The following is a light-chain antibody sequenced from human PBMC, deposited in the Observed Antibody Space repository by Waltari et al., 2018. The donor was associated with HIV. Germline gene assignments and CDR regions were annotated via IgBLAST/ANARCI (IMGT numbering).Light chain of an antibody. J-gene: IGKJ1*01. Sequence: ETVMTQSPDSLSVSPGETATLSCRASQSVSNDLAWYQQKPGRAPRLLIYEASTRDTGVPVKFRGTGSGTEFTLTISSLQSEDLGVYFCQQYMSWPRTFGQGTKVEIK. V-gene: IGKV3-15*01. CDR3: QQYMSWPRT. CDR1: QSVSND. CDR2: EAS.